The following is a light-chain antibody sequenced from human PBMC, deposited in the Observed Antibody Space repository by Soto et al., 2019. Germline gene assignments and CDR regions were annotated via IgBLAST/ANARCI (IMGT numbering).Light chain of an antibody. CDR3: CSYAGSYTFYV. CDR1: SSDVGGYNY. V-gene: IGLV2-11*01. Sequence: QSVLTRPRSVSGSPGQSVTISCTGTSSDVGGYNYVSWYQQHPGKAPKLMIYDVTKRPSGVPDRFSGSKPGNTASLTISGLQAEDEADYYCCSYAGSYTFYVFGTGTKVTVL. CDR2: DVT. J-gene: IGLJ1*01.